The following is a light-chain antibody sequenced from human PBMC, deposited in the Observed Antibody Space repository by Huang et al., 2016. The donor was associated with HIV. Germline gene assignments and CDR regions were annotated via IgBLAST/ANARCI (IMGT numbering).Light chain of an antibody. CDR3: HHYGSSPLT. CDR2: GAF. V-gene: IGKV3-20*01. Sequence: EIVLTQSPGTLSLSPGERATRSCRASQNISSTYLAWYQQKLGQAPRLLMVGAFKRATAVPDKFIGSGSGTDFTLTVNYLEPEDFAVYYCHHYGSSPLTFGGGTKVEIK. CDR1: QNISSTY. J-gene: IGKJ4*01.